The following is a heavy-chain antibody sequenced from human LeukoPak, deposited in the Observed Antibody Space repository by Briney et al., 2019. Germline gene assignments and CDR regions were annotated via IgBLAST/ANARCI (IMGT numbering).Heavy chain of an antibody. CDR2: IKSDGST. Sequence: LSGGSLRLSCAASGFTFSTYWMPWVRQAPGKGLVWVSRIKSDGSTNYADSVKGRFTISRDNAKNTVSLQMNSLRPEDTGVYYCARAPSEIGGYYPEYFRHWGQGTLVTVSS. CDR1: GFTFSTYW. V-gene: IGHV3-74*01. J-gene: IGHJ1*01. D-gene: IGHD3-22*01. CDR3: ARAPSEIGGYYPEYFRH.